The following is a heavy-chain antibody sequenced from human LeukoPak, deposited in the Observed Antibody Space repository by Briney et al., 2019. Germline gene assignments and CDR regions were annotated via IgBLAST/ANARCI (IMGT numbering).Heavy chain of an antibody. V-gene: IGHV3-23*01. D-gene: IGHD2-2*01. Sequence: GGPLRLSCGASGFAFNNFAMIWVRQAPGKGLEWLSVISVGGGATHYADSVKGRFTISRDNSKDTVYLQMDSLRAEDTAIYFCAKQAAGSSTWRSQHFDRWGQGTLVTVSS. CDR1: GFAFNNFA. J-gene: IGHJ4*02. CDR3: AKQAAGSSTWRSQHFDR. CDR2: ISVGGGAT.